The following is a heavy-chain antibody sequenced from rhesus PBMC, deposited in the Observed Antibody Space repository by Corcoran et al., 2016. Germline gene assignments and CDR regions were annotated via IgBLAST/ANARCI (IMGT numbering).Heavy chain of an antibody. D-gene: IGHD4-23*01. J-gene: IGHJ4*01. CDR1: GGAISGGFD. Sequence: QVQLQESGPGLVKPSETLSLTCVVSGGAISGGFDWRLIRQPPGKGRGWIGYIAGSKVSNNYNPSPRNRGTIQKDTSKNQGALNLKAVTAADTAGYYCARLQYYYFDYWGQGVLVTVSS. V-gene: IGHV4-76*01. CDR2: IAGSKVSN. CDR3: ARLQYYYFDY.